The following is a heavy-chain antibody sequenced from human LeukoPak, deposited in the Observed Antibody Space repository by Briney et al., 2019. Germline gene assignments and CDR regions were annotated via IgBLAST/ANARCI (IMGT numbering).Heavy chain of an antibody. D-gene: IGHD3-22*01. CDR1: GGSISSSSYY. Sequence: KPSETLSLTCTVSGGSISSSSYYWGWIRQPPGKGLEWIGSIYYSGSTYYNPSLKSRVTISVDTSKNQFSLKLSSVTAADTAVYYCARYDSSGYWRSDAFDIWGQGTMVTVSS. CDR2: IYYSGST. V-gene: IGHV4-39*01. J-gene: IGHJ3*02. CDR3: ARYDSSGYWRSDAFDI.